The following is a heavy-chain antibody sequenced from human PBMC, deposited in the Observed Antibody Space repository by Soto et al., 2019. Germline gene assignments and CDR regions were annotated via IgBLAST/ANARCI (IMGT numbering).Heavy chain of an antibody. D-gene: IGHD3-10*01. CDR3: ATPSGVGNGPDYFDY. CDR2: INPNSGGT. V-gene: IGHV1-2*02. Sequence: ASVKVACKTSGYTFTGYYIHWVRQAPGQGLEWMGWINPNSGGTNYAQKFQGRVTMTRDTSISTAYMELSRLRSDDTAVYYCATPSGVGNGPDYFDYWGQGTLVTVSS. J-gene: IGHJ4*02. CDR1: GYTFTGYY.